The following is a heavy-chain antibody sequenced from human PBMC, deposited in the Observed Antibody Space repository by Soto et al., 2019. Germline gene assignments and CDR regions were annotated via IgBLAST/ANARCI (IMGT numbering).Heavy chain of an antibody. J-gene: IGHJ4*02. CDR3: GRLAEAATGHTDFDF. CDR2: IHSSGGT. CDR1: GASIKSRNYF. D-gene: IGHD2-15*01. Sequence: PSETLSLTCTVSGASIKSRNYFWGWIRQPPGKGLEFVGSIHSSGGTYYNPSLKSRVTVSVDLSNSHFSLSLKSLTATDTAVYYCGRLAEAATGHTDFDFWGQGTLGTAPQ. V-gene: IGHV4-39*02.